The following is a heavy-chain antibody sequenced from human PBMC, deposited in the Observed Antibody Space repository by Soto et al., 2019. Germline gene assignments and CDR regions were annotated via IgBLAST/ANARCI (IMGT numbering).Heavy chain of an antibody. CDR2: ISYDGSNK. V-gene: IGHV3-30*18. CDR1: GFTFSSYG. J-gene: IGHJ6*02. CDR3: AKGPSGSIAAAGTTDYYYYYGMDV. D-gene: IGHD6-13*01. Sequence: GGSLRLSCAASGFTFSSYGMHWVRQAPGKGLEWVAVISYDGSNKYYADSVKGRFTISRHNSKNTLYLQMNSLRAEDTAVYYCAKGPSGSIAAAGTTDYYYYYGMDVWGQGTTVTVSS.